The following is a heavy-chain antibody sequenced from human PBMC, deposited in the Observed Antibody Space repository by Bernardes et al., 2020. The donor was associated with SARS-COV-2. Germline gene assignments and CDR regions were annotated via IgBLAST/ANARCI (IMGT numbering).Heavy chain of an antibody. V-gene: IGHV4-39*01. Sequence: RSLTFTVSGGSISSSPYSWGWVRLPPGKGLEWIGSVYYSGYTYYSPSLKSRVTMSVDTSKNHFSLRLSSVTAADTAVYYCSRQHGSSSGNWFDPWGQGTLVTGSS. J-gene: IGHJ5*02. CDR2: VYYSGYT. D-gene: IGHD6-6*01. CDR1: GGSISSSPYS. CDR3: SRQHGSSSGNWFDP.